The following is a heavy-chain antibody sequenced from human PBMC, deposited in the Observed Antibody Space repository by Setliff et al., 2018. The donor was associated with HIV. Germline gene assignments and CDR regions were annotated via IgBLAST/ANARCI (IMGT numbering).Heavy chain of an antibody. CDR2: IYPGDSDT. Sequence: GESLKISCKGSGYSFTSYWIGWVRQMPGKGLEWMGIIYPGDSDTRYSPSFQGQVTISADKSISTAYLQWSSLKASDTAMYYCARGGYCSGGSCYSGLSFDYWGQGTLVTVSS. CDR1: GYSFTSYW. J-gene: IGHJ4*02. D-gene: IGHD2-15*01. CDR3: ARGGYCSGGSCYSGLSFDY. V-gene: IGHV5-51*01.